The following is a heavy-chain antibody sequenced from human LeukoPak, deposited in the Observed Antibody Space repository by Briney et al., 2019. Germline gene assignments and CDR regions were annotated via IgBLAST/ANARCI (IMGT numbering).Heavy chain of an antibody. CDR2: FDPEDGET. CDR1: GYTLTELS. V-gene: IGHV1-24*01. CDR3: ATVCSSTSCYEPWYFDL. D-gene: IGHD2-2*01. J-gene: IGHJ2*01. Sequence: ASVKVSCKVSGYTLTELSMHWVRQAPGKGLEWMGGFDPEDGETIYAQKFQGRVTMTEDTSTDTAYMELSSLRSEDTAVYYCATVCSSTSCYEPWYFDLWGRGTLVTVSS.